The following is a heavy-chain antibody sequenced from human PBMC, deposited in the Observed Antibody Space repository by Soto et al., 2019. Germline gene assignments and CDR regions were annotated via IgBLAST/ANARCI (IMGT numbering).Heavy chain of an antibody. CDR1: GGSISSGDYY. CDR3: ARRYGGNLDY. J-gene: IGHJ4*02. D-gene: IGHD1-26*01. Sequence: PSETLSLTCTVSGGSISSGDYYWSWVRQPPGKGLEWIAYIYYSGTTYYNPSLKSRVTISVDTSKNQFSLKLSSVTAADTAVYYCARRYGGNLDYWGQGTLVTVSS. V-gene: IGHV4-30-4*01. CDR2: IYYSGTT.